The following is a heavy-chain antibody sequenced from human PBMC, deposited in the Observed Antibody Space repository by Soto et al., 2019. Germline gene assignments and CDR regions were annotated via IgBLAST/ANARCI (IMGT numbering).Heavy chain of an antibody. V-gene: IGHV3-23*01. D-gene: IGHD3-22*01. CDR3: AKDGETEYYYSTGYYYP. Sequence: PGGSLRLSCAASGITFSRFVLSWVRQDPGRGLEWVSAISGSGYSTYYADSMKARFTISRDNSKNTFYLHMDSLSAEDTAVYFCAKDGETEYYYSTGYYYPWGQGTVVTVSS. J-gene: IGHJ5*02. CDR1: GITFSRFV. CDR2: ISGSGYST.